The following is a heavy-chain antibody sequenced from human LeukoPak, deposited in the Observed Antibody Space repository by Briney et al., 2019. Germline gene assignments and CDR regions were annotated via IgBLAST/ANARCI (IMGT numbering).Heavy chain of an antibody. CDR1: GFTFSSYA. V-gene: IGHV3-30-3*01. D-gene: IGHD2-8*01. CDR2: ISYDGSNK. Sequence: GRSLRLSCAASGFTFSSYAMHWVRQAPGKGLEWVAVISYDGSNKYYADSVKGRFTISRDNSKNTLYLQMNSLRAEDTAVYYCAKDGVFNAFDIWGQGTMVTVSS. J-gene: IGHJ3*02. CDR3: AKDGVFNAFDI.